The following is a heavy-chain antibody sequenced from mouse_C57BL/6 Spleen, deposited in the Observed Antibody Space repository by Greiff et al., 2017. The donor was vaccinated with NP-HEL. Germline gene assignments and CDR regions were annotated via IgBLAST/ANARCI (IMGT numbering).Heavy chain of an antibody. V-gene: IGHV5-6*01. J-gene: IGHJ2*01. CDR1: GFTFSSYG. D-gene: IGHD1-1*01. Sequence: VQAVESGGDLVKPGGSLKLSCAASGFTFSSYGMSWVRQTPDKRLEWVATISSGGSYTYYPDSVKGRFTISRDNAKTTLYLQMSSLKSEDAAMDYCARRLHYGSSYFDYWGQGTTLTVSS. CDR3: ARRLHYGSSYFDY. CDR2: ISSGGSYT.